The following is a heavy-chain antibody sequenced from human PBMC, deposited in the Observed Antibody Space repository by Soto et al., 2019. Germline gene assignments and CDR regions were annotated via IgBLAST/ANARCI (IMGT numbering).Heavy chain of an antibody. D-gene: IGHD2-2*01. V-gene: IGHV1-69*02. J-gene: IGHJ6*03. CDR2: IIPILGIA. CDR1: GGTFSSYT. Sequence: SVKVSCKASGGTFSSYTISWVRQAPGQGLEWMGRIIPILGIANYAQKFQGRVTITADKSTSTAYMELSSLRSEDTAVYYCARGGCSSTSCYDEGAYYYYYYMDVWGKGTTVTVSS. CDR3: ARGGCSSTSCYDEGAYYYYYYMDV.